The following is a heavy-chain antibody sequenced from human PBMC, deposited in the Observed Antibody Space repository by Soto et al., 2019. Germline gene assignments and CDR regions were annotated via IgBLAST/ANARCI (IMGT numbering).Heavy chain of an antibody. V-gene: IGHV3-48*03. CDR3: ARSASAWDFDN. CDR1: GFNFSSYE. D-gene: IGHD6-19*01. CDR2: VSASGHII. J-gene: IGHJ4*02. Sequence: DVQVVESGGGLVQPGGSLTLSCVGSGFNFSSYEVNWVRQSPGKGLEWVSYVSASGHIIHYAVSVKGRFTISRANVKSSLTLQMNSLRAEDTAVYYCARSASAWDFDNWGQGTLVTVSS.